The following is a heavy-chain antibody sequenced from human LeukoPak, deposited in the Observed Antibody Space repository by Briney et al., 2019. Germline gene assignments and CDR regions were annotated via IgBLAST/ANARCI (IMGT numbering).Heavy chain of an antibody. V-gene: IGHV1-2*02. J-gene: IGHJ3*02. D-gene: IGHD3-3*01. CDR1: GYTFTGYY. CDR2: INPNSGGT. CDR3: ARLGSTIFGVVIIAAFDI. Sequence: GASVKVSCKASGYTFTGYYMHWVRQAPGQGLEWMGWINPNSGGTNYAQKFQDRVTMTRDTSISTAYMELSRLRSDDTAVYYRARLGSTIFGVVIIAAFDIWGQGTMVTVSS.